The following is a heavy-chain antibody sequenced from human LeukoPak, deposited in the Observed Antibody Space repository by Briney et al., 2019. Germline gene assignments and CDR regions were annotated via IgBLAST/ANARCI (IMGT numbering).Heavy chain of an antibody. CDR2: IYHSGST. J-gene: IGHJ1*01. D-gene: IGHD1-1*01. CDR3: ARLMGGGGRPNDSYFQH. CDR1: GGSISSSNW. Sequence: PSGTLSLTCAVSGGSISSSNWWSWVRQPPGKGLEWIGEIYHSGSTNYNPSLKSRVTISVVKSKNQFSLKLSSVTAADTAVYYCARLMGGGGRPNDSYFQHWGQGTLVTVSS. V-gene: IGHV4-4*02.